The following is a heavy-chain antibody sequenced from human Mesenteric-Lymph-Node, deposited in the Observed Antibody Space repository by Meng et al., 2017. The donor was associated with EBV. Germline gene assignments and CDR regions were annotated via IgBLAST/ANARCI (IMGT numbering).Heavy chain of an antibody. D-gene: IGHD2-21*01. Sequence: QVQRVQAGAEVKKPGASVKVSGKASGGSFSSYAISWVRQAPGQGLEWMGGTIPVLGTTTYAQSFQGRVAITAADESTTTVYMEVRSLKPEDTAIYFCTSGSGTYSPFAFWGQGTLVTVSS. CDR2: TIPVLGTT. J-gene: IGHJ4*02. CDR1: GGSFSSYA. CDR3: TSGSGTYSPFAF. V-gene: IGHV1-69*01.